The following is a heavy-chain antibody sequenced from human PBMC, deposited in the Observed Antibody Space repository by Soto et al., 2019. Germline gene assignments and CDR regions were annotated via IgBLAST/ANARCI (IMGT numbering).Heavy chain of an antibody. CDR1: GASISSRDYY. D-gene: IGHD2-2*01. Sequence: SETLSLTCSVSGASISSRDYYWGWIRQTPGKGLEWIGNIDYNGVTYYNPSLKSRVTVSKDTSKNQFSLKVASVTAADTAIYYCSSTSCSSYFDYWGQGTLVTVSS. CDR3: SSTSCSSYFDY. V-gene: IGHV4-39*01. J-gene: IGHJ4*02. CDR2: IDYNGVT.